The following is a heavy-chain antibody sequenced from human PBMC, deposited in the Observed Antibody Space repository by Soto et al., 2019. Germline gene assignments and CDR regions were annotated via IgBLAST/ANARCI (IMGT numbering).Heavy chain of an antibody. D-gene: IGHD2-2*01. Sequence: QVQLVQSGAEVKKPGSSVKVSCKASGGTFSSYAISWVRQAPGQGLEWMGGIIPIFGTANYAQKFQGRVTITADESTSTAYMALSSLRSEDTAVYYCASGDIVVVPAAISSFDYWGQGTLVTVSS. CDR3: ASGDIVVVPAAISSFDY. CDR1: GGTFSSYA. CDR2: IIPIFGTA. J-gene: IGHJ4*02. V-gene: IGHV1-69*01.